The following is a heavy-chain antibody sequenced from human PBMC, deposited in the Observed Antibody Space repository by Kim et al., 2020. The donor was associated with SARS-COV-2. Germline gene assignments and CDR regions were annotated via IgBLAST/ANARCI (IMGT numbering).Heavy chain of an antibody. J-gene: IGHJ5*02. Sequence: GGSLRLSCVASGFTFSSYEMNWVRQAPGKGLEWVSYISSSGTTIHYADSLKGRFTISRDNTKNSLYLQMNSLRAEDTAVYYCVTTRGSYSGNWFDPWGQG. CDR2: ISSSGTTI. V-gene: IGHV3-48*03. CDR1: GFTFSSYE. D-gene: IGHD1-26*01. CDR3: VTTRGSYSGNWFDP.